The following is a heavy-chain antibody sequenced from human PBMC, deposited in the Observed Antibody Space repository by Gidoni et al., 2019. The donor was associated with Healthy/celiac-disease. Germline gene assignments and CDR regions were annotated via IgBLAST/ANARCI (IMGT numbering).Heavy chain of an antibody. V-gene: IGHV3-9*01. D-gene: IGHD3-3*01. CDR3: AKEEPGDYDFWSGYHDWYFDL. Sequence: EVQLVESGGGLVQPGRSLRLSCAASGFPFDDYAMHWVRQAPGKGLEWVSGISWNSGSIGYADSVKGRFTISRDNAKNSLYLQMNSLRAEDTALYYCAKEEPGDYDFWSGYHDWYFDLWGRGTLVTVSS. CDR1: GFPFDDYA. CDR2: ISWNSGSI. J-gene: IGHJ2*01.